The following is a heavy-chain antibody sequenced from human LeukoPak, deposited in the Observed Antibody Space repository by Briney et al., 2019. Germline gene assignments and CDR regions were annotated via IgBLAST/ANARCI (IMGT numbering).Heavy chain of an antibody. Sequence: PSETLSLTCTVSGDSITSTSYYWGWIRQPPEKGLEWIGSVYYTGGTYYSPSLKSRVTISVDTSKNQFSLKLSSVTAADTAVYYCARHGRTRITLLEVFYFDNWGQGTLVTVSS. CDR1: GDSITSTSYY. D-gene: IGHD4-11*01. J-gene: IGHJ4*02. V-gene: IGHV4-39*01. CDR3: ARHGRTRITLLEVFYFDN. CDR2: VYYTGGT.